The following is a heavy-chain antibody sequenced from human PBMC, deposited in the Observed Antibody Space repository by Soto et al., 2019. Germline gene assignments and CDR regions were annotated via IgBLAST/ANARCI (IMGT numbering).Heavy chain of an antibody. V-gene: IGHV3-48*02. CDR2: ISGRGTTT. Sequence: PGGSLRLSCEASGFSFSSYTMNWVRQAPGKGLEWVSFISGRGTTTYYADSVKGRFTVSRDNAKNSLYLEVTSLRDEDTAVYYCARLGYCSSVTCKYYFYYYGMDVWGQGTTVTVCS. J-gene: IGHJ6*02. CDR3: ARLGYCSSVTCKYYFYYYGMDV. D-gene: IGHD2-2*01. CDR1: GFSFSSYT.